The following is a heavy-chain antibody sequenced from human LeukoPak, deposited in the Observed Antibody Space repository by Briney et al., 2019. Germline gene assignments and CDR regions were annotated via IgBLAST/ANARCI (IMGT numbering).Heavy chain of an antibody. CDR1: GGSISSGGYY. CDR2: IYTSGST. CDR3: ARSEGGATHY. V-gene: IGHV4-61*02. D-gene: IGHD1-26*01. J-gene: IGHJ4*02. Sequence: SQTLSLTCTVSGGSISSGGYYWSWIRQPAGKGLEWIGRIYTSGSTNYNPSLKSRVTISVDTSKNQSSLKLSSVTAADTAVYYCARSEGGATHYWGQGTLVTVSS.